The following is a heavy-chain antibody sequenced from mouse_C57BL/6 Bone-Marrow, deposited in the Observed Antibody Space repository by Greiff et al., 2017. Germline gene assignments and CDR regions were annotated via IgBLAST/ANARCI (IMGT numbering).Heavy chain of an antibody. D-gene: IGHD2-1*01. Sequence: VQLQQPGAELVKPGASVKLSCKASGYTFTSYWMHWVKQRPGQGLEWIGMIHPNSGSTNYNEKFKSKATLTVDKSSSTAYMQLSSLTSEDSAVYYGEREKSYGNYYFDYWGQGTTLTVSS. CDR3: EREKSYGNYYFDY. J-gene: IGHJ2*01. V-gene: IGHV1-64*01. CDR1: GYTFTSYW. CDR2: IHPNSGST.